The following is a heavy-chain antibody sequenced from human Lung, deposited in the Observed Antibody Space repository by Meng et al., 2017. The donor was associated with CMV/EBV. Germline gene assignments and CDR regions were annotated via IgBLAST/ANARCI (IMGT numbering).Heavy chain of an antibody. V-gene: IGHV3-30-3*01. D-gene: IGHD2-15*01. J-gene: IGHJ4*02. CDR2: ISYDGSNK. CDR1: GFTFSSYA. Sequence: QVQPVESGGGVVQPGMSVRLSCAASGFTFSSYAMHWVRQAPGKGLEWVAVISYDGSNKYYADSVKGRFTISRDNSKNTLYLQMNSLRAEDTAVYYCAHGGGDCWGQGTLVTVSS. CDR3: AHGGGDC.